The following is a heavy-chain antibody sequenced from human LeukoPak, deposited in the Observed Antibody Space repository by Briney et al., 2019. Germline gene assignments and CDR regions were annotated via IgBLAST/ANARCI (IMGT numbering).Heavy chain of an antibody. J-gene: IGHJ4*02. V-gene: IGHV3-23*01. CDR2: FSRSGPDT. CDR1: GGSSA. Sequence: GGSLSLSCVASGGSSAMSWVRQAPGKGPEWVSTFSRSGPDTYYADSVKGRFTIFRDNSKNTLYLQMNSLRDEDTAVYYCAKGALGSWYYFDYWGRGTLVTVSS. D-gene: IGHD2-15*01. CDR3: AKGALGSWYYFDY.